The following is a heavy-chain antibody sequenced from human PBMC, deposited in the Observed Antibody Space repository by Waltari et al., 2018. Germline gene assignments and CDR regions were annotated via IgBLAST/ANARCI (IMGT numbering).Heavy chain of an antibody. CDR2: IYHAGDT. V-gene: IGHV4-38-2*01. D-gene: IGHD2-2*03. Sequence: QVQLQESGPGLVKPSETLSLTCDVSGYSINSGYYWGWIRQSPWKGLEWIATIYHAGDTFYNPSHKSRVTISMDTSKNQFSLKLNSVTAADTAVYFCSRQVLGYCTSAACRRLESWGQGTLVTVSS. CDR1: GYSINSGYY. CDR3: SRQVLGYCTSAACRRLES. J-gene: IGHJ4*02.